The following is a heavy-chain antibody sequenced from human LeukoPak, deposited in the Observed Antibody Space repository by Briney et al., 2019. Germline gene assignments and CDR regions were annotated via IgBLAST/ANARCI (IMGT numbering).Heavy chain of an antibody. CDR2: IRAYNGNT. D-gene: IGHD2-2*01. Sequence: GASVKVSCKASGYTFTSYGISWVRQAPGQGLEWMGWIRAYNGNTNYAQKLQGRVTMTTDTSTSTAYMELRSLRSDDTAVYYCARDGRVVPATDYYGMDVWGQGTTVTVSS. CDR1: GYTFTSYG. J-gene: IGHJ6*02. V-gene: IGHV1-18*01. CDR3: ARDGRVVPATDYYGMDV.